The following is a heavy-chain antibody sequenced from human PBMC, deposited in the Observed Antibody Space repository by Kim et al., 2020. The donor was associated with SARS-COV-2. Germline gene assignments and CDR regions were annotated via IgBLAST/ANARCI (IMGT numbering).Heavy chain of an antibody. J-gene: IGHJ1*01. CDR1: GGSFSGYY. V-gene: IGHV4-34*01. D-gene: IGHD3-22*01. CDR2: INHSGST. Sequence: SETLSLTCAVYGGSFSGYYWSWIRQPPGKGLEWIGEINHSGSTNYNPSLKSRVTISVDTSKNQFSLKLSSVTAADTAVYYCATYYYDSSGFHRVFQHWGQGTLVTVSS. CDR3: ATYYYDSSGFHRVFQH.